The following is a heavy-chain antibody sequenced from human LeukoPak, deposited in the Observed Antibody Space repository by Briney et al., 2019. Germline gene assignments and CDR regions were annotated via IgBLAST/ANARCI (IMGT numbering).Heavy chain of an antibody. Sequence: GESLKISCKGSGYSFTSYWIGWVRQMPGKGLEWVGIIYPGDSDTRYSPSFQGQVTISADKSISTAYLQWSSLKASDTAMYYCARSRVVVVAATRRNWFDPWGQGTLVTVSS. CDR1: GYSFTSYW. J-gene: IGHJ5*02. D-gene: IGHD2-15*01. CDR2: IYPGDSDT. V-gene: IGHV5-51*01. CDR3: ARSRVVVVAATRRNWFDP.